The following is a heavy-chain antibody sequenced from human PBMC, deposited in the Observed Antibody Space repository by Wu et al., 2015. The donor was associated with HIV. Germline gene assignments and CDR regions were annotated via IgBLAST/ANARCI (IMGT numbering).Heavy chain of an antibody. J-gene: IGHJ4*02. CDR1: GYTFTNYD. Sequence: QVQLVQSGAEVKKPGASVKVSCKASGYTFTNYDINWVRQATGQGLEWMGWVNPNSGNTDYAQKFQGRLTMTRTTSINTAYMELSGLTSEDTAVYYCARDQDNYPQGGDSWGQGTLVTVSS. CDR3: ARDQDNYPQGGDS. V-gene: IGHV1-8*01. CDR2: VNPNSGNT. D-gene: IGHD5-24*01.